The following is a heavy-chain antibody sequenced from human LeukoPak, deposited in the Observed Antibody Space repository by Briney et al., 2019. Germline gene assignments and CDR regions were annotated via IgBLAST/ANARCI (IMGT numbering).Heavy chain of an antibody. CDR1: GDTFTSYD. CDR3: ARGGSHYDILTGYYSSDY. Sequence: GASVKVSCKASGDTFTSYDINWVRQATGQGLEWMGWMNPNSGNTGYAQKFQGRVTMTRNTSISTAYMELSSLRSEDTAVYYCARGGSHYDILTGYYSSDYWGQGTLVTVSS. V-gene: IGHV1-8*01. D-gene: IGHD3-9*01. CDR2: MNPNSGNT. J-gene: IGHJ4*02.